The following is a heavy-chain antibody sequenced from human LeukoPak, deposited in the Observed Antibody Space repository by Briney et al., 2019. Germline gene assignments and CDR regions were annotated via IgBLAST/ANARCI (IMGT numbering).Heavy chain of an antibody. CDR3: ARLRIAYYDYVWGSYRYDY. V-gene: IGHV4-39*07. Sequence: SETLSLTCTVSGGSISSSSYYWGWIRQPPGKGLEWIGSIYYSGSTNYNPSLKSRVTISVDTSKNQFSLKLSSVTAADTAVYYCARLRIAYYDYVWGSYRYDYWGQGTLVTVSS. CDR2: IYYSGST. J-gene: IGHJ4*02. D-gene: IGHD3-16*02. CDR1: GGSISSSSYY.